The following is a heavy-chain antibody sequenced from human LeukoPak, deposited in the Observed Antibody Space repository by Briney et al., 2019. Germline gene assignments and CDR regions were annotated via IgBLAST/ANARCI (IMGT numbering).Heavy chain of an antibody. D-gene: IGHD3-22*01. CDR1: GGSISSGGYY. J-gene: IGHJ4*02. CDR3: AREGYDGSGYYSNIDY. Sequence: PSQTLSLTCTVSGGSISSGGYYWSWIRQHPGKGLEWIGYIYYSGSTYYNPSLKSRVTISVDTSKNQFSLKLSSVTAADTAVYYCAREGYDGSGYYSNIDYWGQGTLVTVSS. V-gene: IGHV4-31*03. CDR2: IYYSGST.